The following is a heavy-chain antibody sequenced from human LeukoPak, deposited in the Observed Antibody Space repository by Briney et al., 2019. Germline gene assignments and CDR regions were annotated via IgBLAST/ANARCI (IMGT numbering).Heavy chain of an antibody. V-gene: IGHV3-21*01. D-gene: IGHD4-11*01. CDR2: ISSSSSYI. CDR1: GFTFSSYS. CDR3: ARDGMTTPAFDY. J-gene: IGHJ4*02. Sequence: GGSLRRSCAATGFTFSSYSMNWVRQAPGKGLEWVSSISSSSSYIYYADSVKGRFTISRDNAKNSLYLQMNSLRAEDTAVYYCARDGMTTPAFDYWGQGTLVTVSS.